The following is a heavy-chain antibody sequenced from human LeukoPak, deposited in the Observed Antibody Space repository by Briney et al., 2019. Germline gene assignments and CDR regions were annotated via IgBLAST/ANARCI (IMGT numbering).Heavy chain of an antibody. J-gene: IGHJ4*02. CDR3: ARVSGTYFDY. CDR2: ISSSGRTI. D-gene: IGHD1-26*01. Sequence: PGGSLRLSCAASGFTFSSYEMNWVRQAPGKGLEWVSYISSSGRTIYYADSVKGRFTISRDNAKNSLYLQMNSLRAEDTAVYYCARVSGTYFDYWGQGTLVTVSS. CDR1: GFTFSSYE. V-gene: IGHV3-48*03.